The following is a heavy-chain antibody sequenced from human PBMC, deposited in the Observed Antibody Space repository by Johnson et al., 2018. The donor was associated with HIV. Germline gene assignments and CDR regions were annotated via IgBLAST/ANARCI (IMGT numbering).Heavy chain of an antibody. CDR3: AKDGYRAALDV. D-gene: IGHD5-24*01. CDR2: IRYDGSQQ. V-gene: IGHV3-30*02. J-gene: IGHJ3*01. Sequence: QVQLVASGGGVVQPGRSLRLSCAASGFTFSSYAMHWVRQAPGQGLGCVAFIRYDGSQQYHEASVKGRFTITRDNSKTTRYLQMSSVRPEDTAVHYCAKDGYRAALDVWGQGTMVTVST. CDR1: GFTFSSYA.